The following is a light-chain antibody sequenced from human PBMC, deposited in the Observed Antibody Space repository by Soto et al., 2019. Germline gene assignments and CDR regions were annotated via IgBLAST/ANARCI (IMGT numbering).Light chain of an antibody. J-gene: IGKJ1*01. Sequence: DIVMTQSPDSLAVSLGERATINCKSSQSVLYSSNNKNYLAWYQQKPGQPPKLPIYWASTRESGAPDRFSGSGSGTDFTLTISSLQAEDVAVYYCQQYYSTPQTFGQGTKVDIK. V-gene: IGKV4-1*01. CDR3: QQYYSTPQT. CDR1: QSVLYSSNNKNY. CDR2: WAS.